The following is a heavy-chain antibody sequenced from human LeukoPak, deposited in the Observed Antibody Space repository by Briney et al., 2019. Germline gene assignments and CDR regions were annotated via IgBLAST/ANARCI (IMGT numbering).Heavy chain of an antibody. CDR2: IYHSGST. CDR3: ARLYDFWSGYSYY. V-gene: IGHV4-38-2*01. D-gene: IGHD3-3*01. Sequence: PSETLSLTCAISGCSISSGYYWGWIRQPPGKGLEWIGSIYHSGSTYYNPSLKSRVTISVDTSKNQFSLKLSSVTAADTAVYYCARLYDFWSGYSYYWGQGTLVTVSP. CDR1: GCSISSGYY. J-gene: IGHJ4*02.